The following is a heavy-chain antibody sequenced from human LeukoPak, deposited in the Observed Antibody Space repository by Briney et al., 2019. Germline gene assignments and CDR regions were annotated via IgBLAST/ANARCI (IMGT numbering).Heavy chain of an antibody. CDR2: IYYSGST. CDR3: ARDRDYVWGSYRAFDI. D-gene: IGHD3-16*02. J-gene: IGHJ3*02. CDR1: GGSISSYY. Sequence: PSETLSLTCTVSGGSISSYYWSWIRQPPGKGLEWIGYIYYSGSTNYNPSLKSRVTISVDTSKNQFSLKLSSVTAADTAVYYCARDRDYVWGSYRAFDIWGQGTMVTVSS. V-gene: IGHV4-59*01.